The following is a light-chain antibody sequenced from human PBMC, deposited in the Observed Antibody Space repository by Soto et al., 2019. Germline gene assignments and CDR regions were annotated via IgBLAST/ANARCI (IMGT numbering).Light chain of an antibody. CDR1: SSDVGSYDL. V-gene: IGLV2-23*01. J-gene: IGLJ2*01. Sequence: QSALTQPASVSGSPGQSITISCTGTSSDVGSYDLVSWYQQHPGKAPKLMIYEGSQRPSGVSNRFSGSKSGNTASLTIFGLQADDEADYYCFSYAGTTNVAFGTGTKLTDL. CDR2: EGS. CDR3: FSYAGTTNVA.